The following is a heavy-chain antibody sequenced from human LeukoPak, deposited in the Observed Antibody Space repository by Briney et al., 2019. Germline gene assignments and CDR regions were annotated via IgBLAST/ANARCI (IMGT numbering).Heavy chain of an antibody. CDR1: GYTFTSYA. Sequence: ASVKVSCKASGYTFTSYAMNWVRQAPGQGLEWMGWINTNTGNPTYAQGFTGRFVFSLDTSVSTAYLQISSLKAEDTAVYYCARGVVPAAPSSRFDPWGQGTLVTVSS. CDR3: ARGVVPAAPSSRFDP. V-gene: IGHV7-4-1*02. CDR2: INTNTGNP. D-gene: IGHD2-2*01. J-gene: IGHJ5*02.